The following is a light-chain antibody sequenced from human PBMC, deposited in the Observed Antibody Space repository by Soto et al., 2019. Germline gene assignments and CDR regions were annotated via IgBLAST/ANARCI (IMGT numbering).Light chain of an antibody. J-gene: IGLJ3*02. CDR2: EVS. CDR3: TSYVGSNIWV. Sequence: QSALTQPPSASGSPGQSVTISCTGTSSDVGAYKYVSWYQQYPVKAPKLMIYEVSKRPSRVPDRFSGSKSGNTGSLTVSGLQAEDEADYYCTSYVGSNIWVFGGGTELTVL. CDR1: SSDVGAYKY. V-gene: IGLV2-8*01.